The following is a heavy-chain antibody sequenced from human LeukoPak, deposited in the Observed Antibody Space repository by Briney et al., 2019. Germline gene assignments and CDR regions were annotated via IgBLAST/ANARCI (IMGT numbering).Heavy chain of an antibody. CDR1: GFTFSSYS. J-gene: IGHJ4*02. CDR3: ASEGFIVGATKGGYYFDY. D-gene: IGHD1-26*01. CDR2: ISSSSSTI. Sequence: GGSLRLSCAASGFTFSSYSMNWVCQAPGKGLEWVSYISSSSSTIYYADSVKGRFTISRDNAKNSLYLQMNSLRAEDTAVYYCASEGFIVGATKGGYYFDYWGQGTLVTVSS. V-gene: IGHV3-48*01.